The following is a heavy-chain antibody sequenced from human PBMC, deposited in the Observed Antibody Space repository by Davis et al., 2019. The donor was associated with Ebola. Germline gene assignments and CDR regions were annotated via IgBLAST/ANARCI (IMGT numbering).Heavy chain of an antibody. CDR1: GYTFTNYG. J-gene: IGHJ6*02. D-gene: IGHD3-3*01. CDR3: ARGERFLEWLLYYYYGMDV. Sequence: ASVKVSCKASGYTFTNYGFTWVRQAPGQGLEWMGGIIPLFGTTNYAQKFQGRVTITRDTSASTAYMELSSLRSEDTAVYYCARGERFLEWLLYYYYGMDVWGQGTTVTVSS. V-gene: IGHV1-18*04. CDR2: IIPLFGTT.